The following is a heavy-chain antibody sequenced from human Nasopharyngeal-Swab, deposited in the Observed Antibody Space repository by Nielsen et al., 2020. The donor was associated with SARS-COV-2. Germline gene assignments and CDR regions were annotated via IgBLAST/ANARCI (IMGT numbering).Heavy chain of an antibody. Sequence: GGFLRLSCAASGFTISSNGMNWVRQAPGKGLEWVAYISSSSSTSYYADSVKGRFTISRDNPKNSLFLQMNSLRDEDTAVYYCARDVAIVGATLDNWGQGTLVTVSS. D-gene: IGHD1-26*01. CDR3: ARDVAIVGATLDN. V-gene: IGHV3-48*02. J-gene: IGHJ4*02. CDR2: ISSSSSTS. CDR1: GFTISSNG.